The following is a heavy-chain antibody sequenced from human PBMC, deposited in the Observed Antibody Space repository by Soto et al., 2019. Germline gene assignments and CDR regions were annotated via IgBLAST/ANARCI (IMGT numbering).Heavy chain of an antibody. V-gene: IGHV6-1*01. CDR3: ARGRVHLGDPPENCLDP. D-gene: IGHD3-3*01. CDR1: GDSVSSNTAA. CDR2: TYLRSKWYS. J-gene: IGHJ5*02. Sequence: SQTLSLTCAISGDSVSSNTAAWNWIRQSPSRGLEWLGRTYLRSKWYSDYAVSGKSRMTINPDTSRNQFSLHLDSVTPEDTAVYYCARGRVHLGDPPENCLDPCGQRTLVTVSS.